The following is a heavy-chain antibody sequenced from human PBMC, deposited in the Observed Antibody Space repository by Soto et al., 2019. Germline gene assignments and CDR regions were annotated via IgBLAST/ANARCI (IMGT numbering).Heavy chain of an antibody. CDR2: LFYTGGT. Sequence: SETLSLTCTVSGGSINSDGFYWGWIRQPPGKGLEWIGSLFYTGGTYYTPSLRSRATIFADTSRTQFSLRLSSVNAADTAVYFCVRHRPNVWHGVLDAFDIWGHGTMVTVSS. CDR3: VRHRPNVWHGVLDAFDI. J-gene: IGHJ3*02. CDR1: GGSINSDGFY. V-gene: IGHV4-39*01.